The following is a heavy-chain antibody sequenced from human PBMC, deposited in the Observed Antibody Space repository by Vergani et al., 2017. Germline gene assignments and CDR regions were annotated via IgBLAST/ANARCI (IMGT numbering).Heavy chain of an antibody. J-gene: IGHJ6*02. CDR1: GYTFTGYY. V-gene: IGHV1-8*02. D-gene: IGHD6-13*01. CDR3: ARQQTMGYYYGMDV. CDR2: MNPNSGNT. Sequence: QVQLVQSGAEVKKPGASVKVSCKASGYTFTGYYMHWVRQAPGQGLEWMGWMNPNSGNTGYAQKFQGRVTMTRNTSISTAYMELSSLRSEDTAVYYCARQQTMGYYYGMDVWGQGTTVTVSS.